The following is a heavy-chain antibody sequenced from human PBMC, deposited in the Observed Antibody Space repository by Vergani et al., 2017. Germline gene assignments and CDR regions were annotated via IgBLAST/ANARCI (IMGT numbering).Heavy chain of an antibody. CDR2: IIPIFGTA. CDR3: ARVYCSSTSCYIGIDWYFDL. Sequence: QVQLVQSGAEVKKPGSSVKVSCKASGGTFSSYAISWVRQAPGQGLESMGGIIPIFGTANYAQKFQGRVTITADESTSTAYMELSSLRSEDTAVYYWARVYCSSTSCYIGIDWYFDLWGRGTLVTVSS. CDR1: GGTFSSYA. V-gene: IGHV1-69*01. D-gene: IGHD2-2*02. J-gene: IGHJ2*01.